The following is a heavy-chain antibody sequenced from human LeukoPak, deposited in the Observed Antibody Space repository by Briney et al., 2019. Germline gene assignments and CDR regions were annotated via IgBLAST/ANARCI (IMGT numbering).Heavy chain of an antibody. V-gene: IGHV4-59*01. CDR2: IYYSGST. Sequence: PETLSLTCTVSGGSISSYYWSWIRQPPGKGLEWIGYIYYSGSTNYNPSLKSRVTISVDTSKNQFSLKLSSVTAADTAVYYCARGGIPPCGDCYSYWGQGTLVTVSS. CDR3: ARGGIPPCGDCYSY. J-gene: IGHJ4*02. CDR1: GGSISSYY. D-gene: IGHD2-21*02.